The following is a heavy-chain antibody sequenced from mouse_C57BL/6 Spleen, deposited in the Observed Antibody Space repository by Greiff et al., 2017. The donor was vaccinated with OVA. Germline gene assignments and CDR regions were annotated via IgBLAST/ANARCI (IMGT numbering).Heavy chain of an antibody. CDR2: IYPGDGDT. V-gene: IGHV1-80*01. Sequence: QVQLKQSGAELVKPGASVKISCKASGYAFSSYWMNWVKQRPGKGLEWIGQIYPGDGDTNYNGKFKGKATLTADKSSSTAYMQLSSLTSEDSAVYFCARETAHYAMDYWGQGTSVTVSS. CDR3: ARETAHYAMDY. J-gene: IGHJ4*01. D-gene: IGHD3-2*01. CDR1: GYAFSSYW.